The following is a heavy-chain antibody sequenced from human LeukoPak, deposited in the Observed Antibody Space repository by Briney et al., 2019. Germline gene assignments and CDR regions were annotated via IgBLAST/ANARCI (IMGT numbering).Heavy chain of an antibody. CDR1: GYTFTSYD. V-gene: IGHV1-8*01. CDR2: MNPNSGNT. D-gene: IGHD3-9*01. CDR3: AKAQYYDILTGYYYYYYGMDV. J-gene: IGHJ6*02. Sequence: ASVKVSCKASGYTFTSYDINWVRQATGQGLEWMGWMNPNSGNTGYAQKFQGRVTMTRNTSISTAYMELSSLRSEDTAVYYCAKAQYYDILTGYYYYYYGMDVWGQGTTVTVSS.